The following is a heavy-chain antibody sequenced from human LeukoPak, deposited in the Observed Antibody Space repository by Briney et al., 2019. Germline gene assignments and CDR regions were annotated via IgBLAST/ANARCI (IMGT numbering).Heavy chain of an antibody. Sequence: GGSLRLSCAASGSTFSNFGMSWVRQAPGKGLEWVSTIDNRGRTTYYTDSVKGRFTISRDNSKSTLFLQMNSLRAEDTAVYYCAHRSGLLSYYFDYWGPGTLVTVSS. CDR2: IDNRGRTT. D-gene: IGHD2-21*02. V-gene: IGHV3-23*05. J-gene: IGHJ4*02. CDR3: AHRSGLLSYYFDY. CDR1: GSTFSNFG.